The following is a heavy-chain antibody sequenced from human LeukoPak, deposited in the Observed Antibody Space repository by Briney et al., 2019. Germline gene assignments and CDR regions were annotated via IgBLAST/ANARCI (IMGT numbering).Heavy chain of an antibody. CDR3: ATDRTQYSSSWYYFDY. CDR2: IIPIFGTA. J-gene: IGHJ4*02. V-gene: IGHV1-69*13. D-gene: IGHD6-13*01. Sequence: ASVKVSCTASGGTFSSYAISWVRQAPGQGLEWMGGIIPIFGTANYAQKFQGRVTITADESTSTAYMELSSLRSEDTAVYYCATDRTQYSSSWYYFDYWGQGTLVTVPS. CDR1: GGTFSSYA.